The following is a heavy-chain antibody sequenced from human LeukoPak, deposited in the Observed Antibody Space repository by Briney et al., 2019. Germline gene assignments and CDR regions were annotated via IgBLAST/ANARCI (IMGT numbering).Heavy chain of an antibody. J-gene: IGHJ3*02. CDR3: ARAPRGTLTGYDAFDI. D-gene: IGHD1-7*01. V-gene: IGHV4-31*03. Sequence: SETLSLTCTVSGASISGGYYWSWIRQHPGKGLEWIGYIFDIGHTYYNPSLKSRVTISVDMSKKQFSLKLRSVTAADTAVYYCARAPRGTLTGYDAFDIWGQGTMVTVSS. CDR2: IFDIGHT. CDR1: GASISGGYY.